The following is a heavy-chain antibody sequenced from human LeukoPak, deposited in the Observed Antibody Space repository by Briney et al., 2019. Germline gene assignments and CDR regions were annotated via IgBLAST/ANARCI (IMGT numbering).Heavy chain of an antibody. V-gene: IGHV4-4*07. J-gene: IGHJ6*03. CDR1: GGSISSYY. Sequence: PSETLSLTCTVSGGSISSYYWSWIRQPAGKGLEWIGRIYTSGSTNYNPSLKSRVTMSADTSKNQFSLKLSSVTAADTAVYYCVKLHEDYYYYVDVWGKGTTVTVSS. CDR3: VKLHEDYYYYVDV. CDR2: IYTSGST. D-gene: IGHD4-23*01.